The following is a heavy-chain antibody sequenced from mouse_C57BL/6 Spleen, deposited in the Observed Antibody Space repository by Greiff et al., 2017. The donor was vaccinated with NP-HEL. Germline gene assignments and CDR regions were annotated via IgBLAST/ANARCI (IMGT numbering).Heavy chain of an antibody. D-gene: IGHD2-3*01. CDR2: IYPGGGYT. V-gene: IGHV1-63*01. Sequence: VKVVESGAELVRPGTSVKMSCKASGYTFTNYWIGWAKQRPGHGLEWIGDIYPGGGYTNYNEKFKGKATLTADKSSSTAYTQFSSLTSEDSAIYYCARSYDGYLYYFDYWGQGTTLTVSS. CDR3: ARSYDGYLYYFDY. J-gene: IGHJ2*01. CDR1: GYTFTNYW.